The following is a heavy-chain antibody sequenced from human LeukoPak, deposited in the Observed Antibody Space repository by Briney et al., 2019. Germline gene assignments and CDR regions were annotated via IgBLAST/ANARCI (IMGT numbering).Heavy chain of an antibody. CDR1: GYSISSGYY. CDR2: IYHSGST. D-gene: IGHD1-1*01. J-gene: IGHJ6*03. V-gene: IGHV4-38-2*02. Sequence: SETLSLTCTVSGYSISSGYYWGWIRQPPGKGLEWIGSIYHSGSTYYNPSLKSRVTISVDTSKNQFSLKLSSVTAADTAVYYCARVSWFPGTSYYFMDVWGKGTTVTVSS. CDR3: ARVSWFPGTSYYFMDV.